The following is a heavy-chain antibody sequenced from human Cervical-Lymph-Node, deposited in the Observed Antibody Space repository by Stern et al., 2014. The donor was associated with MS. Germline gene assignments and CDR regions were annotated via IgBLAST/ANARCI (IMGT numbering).Heavy chain of an antibody. Sequence: HVQLVQSGAEVRKPGASVKVSCKASGYIFTNYYMHWVRQAPGQGLLWMGIINPSGGSTTYTQTFQGRVTVTRDTSTSTVYMELSSLRSEDTAVYYCARADREYSSAYYFDYWGQGTLVTVSS. D-gene: IGHD3-16*01. CDR3: ARADREYSSAYYFDY. V-gene: IGHV1-46*03. J-gene: IGHJ4*02. CDR1: GYIFTNYY. CDR2: INPSGGST.